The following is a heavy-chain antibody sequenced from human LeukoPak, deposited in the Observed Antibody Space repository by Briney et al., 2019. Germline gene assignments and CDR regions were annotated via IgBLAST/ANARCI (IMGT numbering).Heavy chain of an antibody. V-gene: IGHV4-39*01. Sequence: SETLSLTCVVSGGSISSSNYYWAWIRQPPGKGLEWIGSTYYSGSTYYNPSLKSRVTISVDTSKNQFSLKLSSVTAADTAVYYCARRRIVATIDYWGQGTLVTVSS. J-gene: IGHJ4*02. CDR1: GGSISSSNYY. CDR3: ARRRIVATIDY. CDR2: TYYSGST. D-gene: IGHD5-12*01.